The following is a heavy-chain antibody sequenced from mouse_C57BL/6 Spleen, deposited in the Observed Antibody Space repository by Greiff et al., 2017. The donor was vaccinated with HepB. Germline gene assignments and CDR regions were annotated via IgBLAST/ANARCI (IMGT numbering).Heavy chain of an antibody. CDR1: GYTFTTYP. J-gene: IGHJ1*03. V-gene: IGHV1-47*01. CDR2: FHPYNDDT. Sequence: QVQLKESGAELVKPGASVKMSCKASGYTFTTYPIEWMKQNHGKSLEWIGNFHPYNDDTKYNEKFKGKATLTVEKSSSTVYLELSRLTSDDSAVYYCARNPTNYYGSSYGYFDVWGTGTTVTVSS. CDR3: ARNPTNYYGSSYGYFDV. D-gene: IGHD1-1*01.